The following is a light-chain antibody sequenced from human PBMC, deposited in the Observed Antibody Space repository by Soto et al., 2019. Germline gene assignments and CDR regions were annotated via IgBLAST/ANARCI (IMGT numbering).Light chain of an antibody. CDR1: QSISSR. Sequence: DIQMTQSPSTLSASIGDRVTITCRASQSISSRLAWYQHKPGKAPKLLIYKASTLESGVPSRFSGSGSGTEFTLTISSLQPDDSATYYCQQYNSSWTFGQGTKV. J-gene: IGKJ1*01. CDR3: QQYNSSWT. V-gene: IGKV1-5*03. CDR2: KAS.